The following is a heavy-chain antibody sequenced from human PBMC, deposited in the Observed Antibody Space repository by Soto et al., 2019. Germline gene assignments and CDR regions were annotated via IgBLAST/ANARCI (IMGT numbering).Heavy chain of an antibody. CDR1: GGTFSSYA. V-gene: IGHV1-69*01. J-gene: IGHJ4*02. D-gene: IGHD3-10*01. CDR2: IIPIFGTA. CDR3: ARDLRGYGSGSYYNADY. Sequence: QVQLVQSGAEVKKPGSSVKVSCKASGGTFSSYAISWVRQAPGQGLEWMGGIIPIFGTANYAQKFQGRVTITADESTSTAYMELSSLRSEDTAVYYCARDLRGYGSGSYYNADYWGRGTLVTVSS.